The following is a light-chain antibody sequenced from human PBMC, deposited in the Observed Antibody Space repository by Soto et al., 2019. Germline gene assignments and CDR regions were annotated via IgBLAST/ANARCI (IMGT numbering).Light chain of an antibody. CDR2: GAS. CDR1: QTISTF. Sequence: AIQMTQSPSSLSASTGDTVTITCRASQTISTFLAWYQQKPGKAPKLMIYGASTLRGGVPSRFNGSGSGTDFTLTIASLQSEDFAFYHCQQYYNYPWTFGQGTKVDIK. CDR3: QQYYNYPWT. J-gene: IGKJ1*01. V-gene: IGKV1-8*01.